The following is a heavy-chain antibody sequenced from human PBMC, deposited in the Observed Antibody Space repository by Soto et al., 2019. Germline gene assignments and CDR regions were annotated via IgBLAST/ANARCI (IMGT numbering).Heavy chain of an antibody. CDR3: TSPNGVYGGNSRPRPNDY. CDR2: IRSKANSYAT. V-gene: IGHV3-73*01. J-gene: IGHJ4*02. CDR1: GFTFSGSA. D-gene: IGHD4-17*01. Sequence: PGVSLRLSCAAPGFTFSGSAMHWVRQASGKGLEWVGRIRSKANSYATAYAASVKGRFTISRDDSKNTAYLQMNSLKTEDTAVYYCTSPNGVYGGNSRPRPNDYWGQGTLVTVSS.